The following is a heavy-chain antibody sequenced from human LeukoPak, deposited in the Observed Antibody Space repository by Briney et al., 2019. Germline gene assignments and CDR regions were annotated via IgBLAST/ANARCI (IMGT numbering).Heavy chain of an antibody. V-gene: IGHV3-21*01. CDR3: ARDGELERVDAFDI. J-gene: IGHJ3*02. CDR1: GFTFSSYS. Sequence: GGSLRLSCAASGFTFSSYSMNWVRQAPGKGLEWVSSISSSSSYIYYADSVKGRFTISRDNAKNSLYLQMNSLRAEDTAVYYCARDGELERVDAFDIWGQGTMVTVS. CDR2: ISSSSSYI. D-gene: IGHD1-1*01.